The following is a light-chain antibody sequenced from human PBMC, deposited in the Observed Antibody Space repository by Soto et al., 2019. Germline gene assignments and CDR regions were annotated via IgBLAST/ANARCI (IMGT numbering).Light chain of an antibody. CDR2: TVS. CDR1: QGISSW. J-gene: IGKJ4*01. CDR3: QQANSFPLT. Sequence: DIHMPQSPSSVSASVGDRVTITCRASQGISSWLAWYQQKPGKAPKLLLYTVSSLQSGVPSRFRGSGSGTDLSLTISSLHTEDFATYYCQQANSFPLTFGGGTKVEIK. V-gene: IGKV1-12*01.